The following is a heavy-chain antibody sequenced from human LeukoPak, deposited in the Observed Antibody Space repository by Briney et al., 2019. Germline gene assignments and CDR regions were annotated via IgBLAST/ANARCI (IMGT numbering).Heavy chain of an antibody. CDR1: GGTFSSYA. D-gene: IGHD2-15*01. J-gene: IGHJ4*02. Sequence: ASVKVSCKASGGTFSSYAISWVRQAPGQGLEWMGGIIPIFGKANYAQKFQGRVTITADKSTSTAYMELSSLRSEDTAVYYCARDGPTYSYCSGGSCYPDWGQGTLVTVSS. CDR2: IIPIFGKA. V-gene: IGHV1-69*06. CDR3: ARDGPTYSYCSGGSCYPD.